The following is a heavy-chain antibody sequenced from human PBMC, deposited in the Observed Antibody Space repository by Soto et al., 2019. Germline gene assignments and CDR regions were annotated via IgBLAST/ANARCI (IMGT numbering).Heavy chain of an antibody. J-gene: IGHJ4*02. V-gene: IGHV4-59*01. Sequence: SETLSLTCTVSEGSISSSYWSWIRQPPGKGLEWIGYIHYSGSTDYNPSLKSRVTLSIDTSKNQFSLKLTPVTAADTAVYYCAGGYSYGYPVNPIDSWGQGTLVTVSS. CDR3: AGGYSYGYPVNPIDS. CDR2: IHYSGST. D-gene: IGHD5-18*01. CDR1: EGSISSSY.